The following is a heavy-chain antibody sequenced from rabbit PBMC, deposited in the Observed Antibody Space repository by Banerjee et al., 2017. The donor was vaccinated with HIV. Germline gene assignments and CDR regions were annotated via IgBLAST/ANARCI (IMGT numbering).Heavy chain of an antibody. D-gene: IGHD7-1*01. Sequence: EESGGGLVQPEGSLTLTCTASGFSFSSSYWICWVRQAPGKGLEWIGCINTGSAGTYYASWAKGRFTISKTSSTTVTLQMTSLTAADTATYFCAREQYAGYAGYGLWGPGTLVTV. V-gene: IGHV1S45*01. J-gene: IGHJ6*01. CDR1: GFSFSSSYW. CDR3: AREQYAGYAGYGL. CDR2: INTGSAGT.